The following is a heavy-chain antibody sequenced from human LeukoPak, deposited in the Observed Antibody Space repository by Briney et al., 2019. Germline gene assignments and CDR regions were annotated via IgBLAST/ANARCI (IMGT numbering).Heavy chain of an antibody. CDR2: MNPNRGNT. Sequence: GASVKVSCKASGYTFTSYDINWVRQATGQGLEWMGWMNPNRGNTGYAQKFQGRVTMTRNTSISTAYMELSSLRSEDTAVYYCARAKSYDFWSGNWFDPWGQGTLVTVSS. CDR3: ARAKSYDFWSGNWFDP. CDR1: GYTFTSYD. V-gene: IGHV1-8*01. D-gene: IGHD3-3*01. J-gene: IGHJ5*02.